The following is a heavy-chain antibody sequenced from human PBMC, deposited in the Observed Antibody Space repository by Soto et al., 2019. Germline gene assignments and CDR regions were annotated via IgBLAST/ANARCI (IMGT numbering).Heavy chain of an antibody. CDR2: ISAYNGNT. Sequence: ASVKVSGKAPGYTFPSKVISGGQQAPGQGLEWMGWISAYNGNTNYAQKLQGRVTMTTDTSTSTAYMELRSLRSDDTAVYYCARGGLAAAGTDWFDPWGQGTLVTVSS. CDR1: GYTFPSKV. V-gene: IGHV1-18*01. CDR3: ARGGLAAAGTDWFDP. J-gene: IGHJ5*02. D-gene: IGHD6-13*01.